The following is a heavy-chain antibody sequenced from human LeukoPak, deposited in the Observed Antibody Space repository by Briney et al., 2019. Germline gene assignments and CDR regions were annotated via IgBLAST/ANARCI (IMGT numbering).Heavy chain of an antibody. Sequence: GASVKVSCKASGYTFTSYGISWVRQAPGQGLEWMGWISAYNGNTNYAQKLQGRVTMTTDTSTSTAYMELRSLRSDDTAVYYCARVAQQLVDGTHYYYYMDVWGKGTTVTVSS. CDR3: ARVAQQLVDGTHYYYYMDV. CDR2: ISAYNGNT. D-gene: IGHD6-13*01. V-gene: IGHV1-18*01. J-gene: IGHJ6*03. CDR1: GYTFTSYG.